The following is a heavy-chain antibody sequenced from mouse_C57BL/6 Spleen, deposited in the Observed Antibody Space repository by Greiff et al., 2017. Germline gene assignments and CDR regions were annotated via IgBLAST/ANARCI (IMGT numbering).Heavy chain of an antibody. D-gene: IGHD1-1*01. CDR1: GYTFTDYY. V-gene: IGHV1-76*01. CDR3: ARGDYGSSLSAMDY. CDR2: IYPGSGNT. Sequence: QVQLQQSGAELVRPGASVKLSCKASGYTFTDYYINWVKQRPGQGLEWIARIYPGSGNTYYNDKFKGKATLTAEKSSSTAYMQLSSLTSEDSAVYFCARGDYGSSLSAMDYWGQGTSVTVSS. J-gene: IGHJ4*01.